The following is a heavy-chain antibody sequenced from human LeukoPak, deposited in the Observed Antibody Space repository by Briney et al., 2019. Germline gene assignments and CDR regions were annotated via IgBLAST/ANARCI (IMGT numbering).Heavy chain of an antibody. D-gene: IGHD1-26*01. Sequence: ASVKVSCKASGYTFTGYYMHWVRQAPGQGLEWMGWINPNSGGTNYAQKFQGRVTMTRDTSISTAYMELSRLRSDDTAVYYCARESIVGATSFDYWGQGTLVTASS. CDR1: GYTFTGYY. CDR2: INPNSGGT. CDR3: ARESIVGATSFDY. V-gene: IGHV1-2*02. J-gene: IGHJ4*02.